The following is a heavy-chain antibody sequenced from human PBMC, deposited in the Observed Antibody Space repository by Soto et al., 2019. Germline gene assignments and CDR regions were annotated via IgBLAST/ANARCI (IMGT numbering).Heavy chain of an antibody. CDR1: GGSISSYY. V-gene: IGHV4-59*01. D-gene: IGHD7-27*01. J-gene: IGHJ6*03. CDR3: AREQYDPGDYYKMDV. CDR2: IYYSGST. Sequence: SETLSLTCTVSGGSISSYYWSWIRQPPGKGLEWIGYIYYSGSTNYNSSLKSRVTISVDTSKNQFSLKMSSVTAADTAVFYCAREQYDPGDYYKMDVWGKGTTVTAS.